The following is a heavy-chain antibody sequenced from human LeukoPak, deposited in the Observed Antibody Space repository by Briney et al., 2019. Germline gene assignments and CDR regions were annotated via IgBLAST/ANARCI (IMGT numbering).Heavy chain of an antibody. J-gene: IGHJ4*02. CDR1: GFTFSSYW. CDR3: ARDRSPEY. CDR2: IKQDGSEK. D-gene: IGHD6-13*01. Sequence: PGGSLRLSCVVSGFTFSSYWMTWVRQAPGKGLEWVANIKQDGSEKNYVDPVKGRFTISRDNAKNSLYLQMNSLRAEDTAVYYCARDRSPEYWGQGTLVTVSS. V-gene: IGHV3-7*01.